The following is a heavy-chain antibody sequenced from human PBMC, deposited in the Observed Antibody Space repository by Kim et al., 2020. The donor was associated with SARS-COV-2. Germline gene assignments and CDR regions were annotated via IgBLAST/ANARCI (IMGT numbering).Heavy chain of an antibody. CDR2: IYSGGNT. J-gene: IGHJ4*02. CDR1: GFTVSTNY. CDR3: AREHAYDFGDYGRYFDY. V-gene: IGHV3-66*01. D-gene: IGHD4-17*01. Sequence: GGSLRLSCAASGFTVSTNYMSWVRQAPGKGLEWVSIIYSGGNTYYADSVKGRFTISRDNSKNTLSLQMNTLRAEDTAVYYCAREHAYDFGDYGRYFDYWGQGILVTVSS.